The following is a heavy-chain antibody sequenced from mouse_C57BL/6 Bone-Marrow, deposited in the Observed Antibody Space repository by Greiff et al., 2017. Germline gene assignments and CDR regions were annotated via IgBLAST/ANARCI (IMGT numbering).Heavy chain of an antibody. CDR1: GYTFTSYT. J-gene: IGHJ2*01. Sequence: QVQLQQSGAELARPGASVKMSCKASGYTFTSYTMHWVKQRPGQGLEWIGYINPSSGYTKYNQKFKDKATLTADKSSSTAYMQLSSLTSEDSAVYYCSFVDSTYYFDYWGQGTTLTVSS. V-gene: IGHV1-4*01. CDR2: INPSSGYT. D-gene: IGHD2-5*01. CDR3: SFVDSTYYFDY.